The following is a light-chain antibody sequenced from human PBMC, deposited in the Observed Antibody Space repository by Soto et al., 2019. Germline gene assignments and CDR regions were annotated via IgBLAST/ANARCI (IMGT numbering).Light chain of an antibody. CDR3: LQHNSYPRT. CDR2: SAS. CDR1: QGIENH. V-gene: IGKV1-17*03. Sequence: DIQMTQSPSAMSASVGDRVTITCRASQGIENHLAWFQQQPGKVPKRLIYSASTLQSGVPSRFSGSGSGTEFTLTISSLQPEYFATYCCLQHNSYPRTFGQGTKVEI. J-gene: IGKJ1*01.